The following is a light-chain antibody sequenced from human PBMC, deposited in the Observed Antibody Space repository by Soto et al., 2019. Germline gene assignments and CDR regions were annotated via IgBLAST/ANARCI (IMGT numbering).Light chain of an antibody. J-gene: IGKJ4*01. Sequence: EIVLTQSPGTLSLSPGESATLSCRASQTVSRSYFVWYQQKPGQAPRLLIYGASARAPGIPDRFSGTGSGTESTLTISRLEPEGFAVYFCQHFDSSPTFGGGTKVEIK. V-gene: IGKV3-20*01. CDR2: GAS. CDR3: QHFDSSPT. CDR1: QTVSRSY.